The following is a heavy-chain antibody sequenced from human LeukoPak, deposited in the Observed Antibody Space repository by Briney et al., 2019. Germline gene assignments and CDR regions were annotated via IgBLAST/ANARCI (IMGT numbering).Heavy chain of an antibody. Sequence: SETLSLTCAVYGGSFSGYYWSWIRQPPGKGLEWIGEINHSGNTNYNPSLKSRVTISVDTSKNQFSLKLSSVTAADTAVYYCARDMGYYYDSSGYYDYWGQGTLVTVSS. CDR3: ARDMGYYYDSSGYYDY. D-gene: IGHD3-22*01. CDR1: GGSFSGYY. J-gene: IGHJ4*02. V-gene: IGHV4-34*01. CDR2: INHSGNT.